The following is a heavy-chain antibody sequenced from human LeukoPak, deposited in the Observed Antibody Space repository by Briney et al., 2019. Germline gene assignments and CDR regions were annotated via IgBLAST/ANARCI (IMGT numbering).Heavy chain of an antibody. CDR2: MNPNSGNT. V-gene: IGHV1-8*03. CDR3: ARTLYDHLFDY. D-gene: IGHD3-16*01. CDR1: GYTFTSYD. J-gene: IGHJ4*02. Sequence: ASVKVSCKASGYTFTSYDINWVRQATGQGLEWMGWMNPNSGNTGYAQKFQGRVTITRDTSASTAYMELSSLRSEDTAVYYCARTLYDHLFDYWGQGTLVTVSS.